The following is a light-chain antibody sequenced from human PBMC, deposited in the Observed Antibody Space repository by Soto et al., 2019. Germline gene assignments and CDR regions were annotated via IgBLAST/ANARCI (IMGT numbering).Light chain of an antibody. V-gene: IGKV3-15*01. CDR3: QQYDNWPPLFT. CDR1: QSVSSN. CDR2: GAS. J-gene: IGKJ3*01. Sequence: EIVMTQSPATLSVSRGERATLSCRASQSVSSNLAWYQQKPGQAPRLLIYGASTRATGIPARFSGSGSGTDFTLTISSLQSEDFAVYYCQQYDNWPPLFTFGPGTKVDIK.